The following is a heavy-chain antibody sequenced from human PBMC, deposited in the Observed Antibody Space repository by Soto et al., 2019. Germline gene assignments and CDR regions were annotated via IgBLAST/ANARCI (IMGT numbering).Heavy chain of an antibody. CDR1: GYPFTGHY. CDR2: INPNSGDT. CDR3: AVSNCGGDCYSLFWVFDF. J-gene: IGHJ4*02. D-gene: IGHD2-21*02. Sequence: QAQRVQSGAELKKPGASVKVSCQASGYPFTGHYMHWVRQAPGQGLEWMGWINPNSGDTDYAQKFRDRVTMTRDTSITTGYMELSRLRSDDTAVYYCAVSNCGGDCYSLFWVFDFWGQGTLVTVSS. V-gene: IGHV1-2*02.